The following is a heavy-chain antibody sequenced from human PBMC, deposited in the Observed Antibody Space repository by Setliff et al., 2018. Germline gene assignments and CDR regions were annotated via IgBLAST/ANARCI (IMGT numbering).Heavy chain of an antibody. V-gene: IGHV4-61*09. CDR2: IYTSGST. J-gene: IGHJ6*03. CDR1: GGSISSGSDY. Sequence: SETLSLTCSASGGSISSGSDYWTWIRQPAGKGLEWIGHIYTSGSTKYNSSLKSRVSISVDTSKNQVSLKLSSVTAADTAVYYCARAISGWFSAHYYYMDVWGKGTTVTVSS. CDR3: ARAISGWFSAHYYYMDV. D-gene: IGHD6-19*01.